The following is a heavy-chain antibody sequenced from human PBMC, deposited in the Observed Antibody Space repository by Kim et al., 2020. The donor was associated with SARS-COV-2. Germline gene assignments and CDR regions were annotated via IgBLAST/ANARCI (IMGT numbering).Heavy chain of an antibody. Sequence: SETLSLTCTVSGGSISSYYWSWIRQPPGKGLEWIGYIYYSGSTNYNPSLKSRVTISVDTSKNQFSLKLSSVTAADTAVYYCARHGYYYGSGSYYNQNWFDPWGQGTLVTVSS. V-gene: IGHV4-59*08. CDR1: GGSISSYY. CDR2: IYYSGST. J-gene: IGHJ5*02. CDR3: ARHGYYYGSGSYYNQNWFDP. D-gene: IGHD3-10*01.